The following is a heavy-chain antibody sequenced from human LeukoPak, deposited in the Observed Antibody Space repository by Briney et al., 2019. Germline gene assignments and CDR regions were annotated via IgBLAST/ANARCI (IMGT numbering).Heavy chain of an antibody. V-gene: IGHV5-51*01. CDR1: GYRFTNYW. D-gene: IGHD1-26*01. J-gene: IGHJ6*02. CDR2: IYPGDSDT. Sequence: PGGSLEISFRGSGYRFTNYWIGWVRPMPGKGLEWMGIIYPGDSDTRYSPSFQGQVTISADKSISTAYLQWSSLKASDTAMYYCARLPRSGSYDYYYYYGMDVWGQGTTVTVSS. CDR3: ARLPRSGSYDYYYYYGMDV.